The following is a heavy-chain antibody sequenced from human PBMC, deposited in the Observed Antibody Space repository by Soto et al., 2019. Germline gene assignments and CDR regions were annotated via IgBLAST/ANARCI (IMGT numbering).Heavy chain of an antibody. CDR3: AKGRSYYYYYGVDV. CDR1: GFTFSSYS. Sequence: PGGSLRLSCAASGFTFSSYSMNWVRQAPGKGLEWVSSISSSSSYIYYADSVKGRFTISRDNSKSTLYLQMNSLRAEDTALYYCAKGRSYYYYYGVDVWGQGTTVTVS. J-gene: IGHJ6*02. V-gene: IGHV3-21*04. CDR2: ISSSSSYI.